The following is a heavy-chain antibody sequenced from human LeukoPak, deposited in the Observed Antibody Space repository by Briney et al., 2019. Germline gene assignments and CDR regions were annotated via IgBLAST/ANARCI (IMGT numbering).Heavy chain of an antibody. CDR3: ATPRLRLDY. CDR1: GLTVTSNY. J-gene: IGHJ4*02. V-gene: IGHV3-23*01. CDR2: ITGSGGST. Sequence: QPGGSLRLSCAASGLTVTSNYMSWVRQAPGKGLEWVSAITGSGGSTYYADSVKGRFTISRDNSKNTLYLQMDSLRAEDTAVYYCATPRLRLDYWGQGTLVTVSS. D-gene: IGHD5-12*01.